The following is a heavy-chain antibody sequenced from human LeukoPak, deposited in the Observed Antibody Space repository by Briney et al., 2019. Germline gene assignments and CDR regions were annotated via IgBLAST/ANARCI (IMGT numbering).Heavy chain of an antibody. Sequence: GGSLRLSCAGSGFTFSSYWMHWVRQAPGKGLMWVSRIKSDGSSTSYADSVKGRFTISRDNAKNTLYLQMDSLRAEDTAVYYCARDPGGGGAKGHNWFDPGAREPWSPSPQ. CDR3: ARDPGGGGAKGHNWFDP. CDR2: IKSDGSST. CDR1: GFTFSSYW. D-gene: IGHD2-21*01. V-gene: IGHV3-74*01. J-gene: IGHJ5*02.